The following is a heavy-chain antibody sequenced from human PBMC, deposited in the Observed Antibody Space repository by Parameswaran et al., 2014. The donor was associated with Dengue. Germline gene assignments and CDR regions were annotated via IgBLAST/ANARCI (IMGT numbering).Heavy chain of an antibody. D-gene: IGHD1-7*01. Sequence: RWIRQPPGKGLEWIGYIYYSGSTYYNPSLKSRVTISVDTSKNQFSLKLSSVTAADTAVYYCARAPWVELRRFFDYWGQGTLVTVSS. CDR2: IYYSGST. V-gene: IGHV4-31*02. J-gene: IGHJ4*02. CDR3: ARAPWVELRRFFDY.